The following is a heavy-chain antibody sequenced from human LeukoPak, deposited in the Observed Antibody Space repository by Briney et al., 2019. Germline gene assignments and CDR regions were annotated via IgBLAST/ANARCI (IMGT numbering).Heavy chain of an antibody. CDR3: AKEGGDYGEYDY. D-gene: IGHD4-17*01. J-gene: IGHJ4*02. V-gene: IGHV3-23*01. Sequence: GGSLRLSCASSGFTFSSYAMSWVRQAPGKGLEWVPAISGSGGSTYYADSVKGRFTISRDNSKNTLYLQMNSMRAEDTAVYNCAKEGGDYGEYDYWGQGTLVTVSS. CDR2: ISGSGGST. CDR1: GFTFSSYA.